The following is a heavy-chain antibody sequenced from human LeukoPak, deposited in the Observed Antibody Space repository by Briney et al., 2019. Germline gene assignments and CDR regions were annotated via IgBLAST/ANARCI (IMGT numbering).Heavy chain of an antibody. CDR3: ARAMCQLEGCNYYYYYGMDV. CDR1: GGTFSSYA. D-gene: IGHD6-13*01. Sequence: GASVKVSCKASGGTFSSYAISWVRQAPGQGLEWMGGIIPIFGTANYAQEFQGRVTITADESTSTAYMELSSLRSEDTAVYYCARAMCQLEGCNYYYYYGMDVWGKGTTVTVSS. J-gene: IGHJ6*04. V-gene: IGHV1-69*13. CDR2: IIPIFGTA.